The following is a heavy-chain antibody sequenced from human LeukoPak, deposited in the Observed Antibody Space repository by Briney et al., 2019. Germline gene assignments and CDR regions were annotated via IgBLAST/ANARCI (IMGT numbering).Heavy chain of an antibody. CDR1: GFTFSSYA. V-gene: IGHV3-23*01. D-gene: IGHD2-21*02. Sequence: PGGSLRLSCAASGFTFSSYAMSWVRQAPGKGPEWVSAISGTGVGTYYADSVTGRFTISRDNSKNTLYLQMNSLRAEDTAVYYCAKDLSRGVVTTMSFLAFDIWGQGAMVTVSS. CDR3: AKDLSRGVVTTMSFLAFDI. J-gene: IGHJ3*02. CDR2: ISGTGVGT.